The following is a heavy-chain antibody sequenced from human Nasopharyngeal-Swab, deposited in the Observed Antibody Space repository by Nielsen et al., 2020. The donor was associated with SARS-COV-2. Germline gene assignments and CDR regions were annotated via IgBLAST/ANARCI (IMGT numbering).Heavy chain of an antibody. Sequence: GESLKISCAASGFTFSSYSMNWVRQAQGKGLEWVSSISSSSSYIYYADSVKGRFTISRDNAKNSLYLQMNSLRAEDTAVYYCARDPFSGYWGQGTLVTVSS. CDR2: ISSSSSYI. V-gene: IGHV3-21*01. CDR1: GFTFSSYS. CDR3: ARDPFSGY. J-gene: IGHJ4*02. D-gene: IGHD3-10*01.